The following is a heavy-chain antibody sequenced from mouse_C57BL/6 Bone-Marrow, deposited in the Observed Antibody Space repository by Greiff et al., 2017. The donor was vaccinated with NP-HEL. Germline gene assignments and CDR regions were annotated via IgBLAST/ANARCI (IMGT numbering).Heavy chain of an antibody. CDR3: ARLAGTVVAGDY. J-gene: IGHJ2*01. V-gene: IGHV1-54*01. CDR1: GYAFTNYL. CDR2: INPGSGGT. Sequence: QVQLQQSGAELVRPGTSVKVSCKASGYAFTNYLIEWVKQRPGQGLEWIGVINPGSGGTNYNEKFKGKATLTADKSSSTAYMQLSSLTSEDSAVYFCARLAGTVVAGDYWGQGTTLTVSS. D-gene: IGHD1-1*01.